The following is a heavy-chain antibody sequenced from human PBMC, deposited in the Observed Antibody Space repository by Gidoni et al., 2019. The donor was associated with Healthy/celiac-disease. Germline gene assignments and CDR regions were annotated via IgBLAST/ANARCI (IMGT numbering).Heavy chain of an antibody. J-gene: IGHJ5*02. CDR3: ARGNYDFWSGYHTNWFDP. CDR1: GGSISSYY. V-gene: IGHV4-59*01. CDR2: IYYSGST. D-gene: IGHD3-3*01. Sequence: QVQLQESGPGLVKPSETLSLTCTVSGGSISSYYWSWIRQPPGKGLEWIGYIYYSGSTNYNPSLKRRVTISVDTSKNQFSLKLSSVTAADTAVYYCARGNYDFWSGYHTNWFDPWGQGTLVTVSS.